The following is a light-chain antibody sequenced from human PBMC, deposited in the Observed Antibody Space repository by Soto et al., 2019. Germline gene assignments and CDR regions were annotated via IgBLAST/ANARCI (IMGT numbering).Light chain of an antibody. J-gene: IGKJ1*01. CDR2: SAS. CDR3: QQYSSAST. V-gene: IGKV1-5*03. CDR1: QNINNW. Sequence: DIQMTQSPSTLSASVGDRVTITCRASQNINNWLAWYQQKPGKAPKLLIYSASSLETGVPSRFSGGGSGTDFIFTITRLQADYFATYYCQQYSSASTFGQGTKVEIK.